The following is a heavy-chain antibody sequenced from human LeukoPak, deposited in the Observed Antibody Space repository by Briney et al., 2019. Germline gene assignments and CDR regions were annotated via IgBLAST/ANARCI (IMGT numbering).Heavy chain of an antibody. D-gene: IGHD6-13*01. CDR2: IYTSGST. CDR1: GGSICIYF. J-gene: IGHJ4*02. CDR3: ARASLLMQQLVSPEYYFDY. Sequence: PSETLSLTRTVSGGSICIYFWCCLRDPAGEGLGWRGRIYTSGSTNYNPSLKIRVTMSVDTSTNQFSLKLSSVTAADTAVYYCARASLLMQQLVSPEYYFDYWGQGTLVTVSS. V-gene: IGHV4-4*07.